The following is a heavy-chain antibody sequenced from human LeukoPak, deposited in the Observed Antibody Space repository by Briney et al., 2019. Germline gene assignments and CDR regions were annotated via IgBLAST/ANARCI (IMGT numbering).Heavy chain of an antibody. CDR2: ISYDGSNK. CDR1: GFTFSSYA. D-gene: IGHD6-19*01. Sequence: PGRSLRLPCAASGFTFSSYAMHWVRQAPGKGLEWVAVISYDGSNKYYADSVKGRFTISRDNSKNTLYLQMNSLRAEDTAVYYCARDPIAVAGIGVWYYYGMDVWGQGTTVTVSS. V-gene: IGHV3-30-3*01. J-gene: IGHJ6*02. CDR3: ARDPIAVAGIGVWYYYGMDV.